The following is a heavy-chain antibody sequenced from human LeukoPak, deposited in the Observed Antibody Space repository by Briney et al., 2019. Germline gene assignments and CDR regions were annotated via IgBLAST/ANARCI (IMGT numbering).Heavy chain of an antibody. J-gene: IGHJ4*02. Sequence: GASVKVSCKASGYTFTGYYMHWVRQAPGQGLEWMGWISAYNGNTNYAQKLQGRVTMTTDTSTSTAYMELRSLRSDDTAVYYCAREGGIQLWFSIWGQGTLVTVSS. V-gene: IGHV1-18*04. CDR3: AREGGIQLWFSI. CDR2: ISAYNGNT. D-gene: IGHD5-18*01. CDR1: GYTFTGYY.